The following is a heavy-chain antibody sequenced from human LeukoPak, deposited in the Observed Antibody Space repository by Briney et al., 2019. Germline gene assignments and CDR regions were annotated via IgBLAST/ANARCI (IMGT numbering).Heavy chain of an antibody. D-gene: IGHD3-10*01. CDR3: ARSIHYRSPPEY. Sequence: SETLSLTCTVSGGSISSYYWSWIRQPPGKGLEWIGYIYYSGSTNYNPSLKSRVTISVDTSKNQFSLKLSPVTAADTAVYYCARSIHYRSPPEYWGQGTLVTVSS. J-gene: IGHJ4*02. CDR2: IYYSGST. CDR1: GGSISSYY. V-gene: IGHV4-59*01.